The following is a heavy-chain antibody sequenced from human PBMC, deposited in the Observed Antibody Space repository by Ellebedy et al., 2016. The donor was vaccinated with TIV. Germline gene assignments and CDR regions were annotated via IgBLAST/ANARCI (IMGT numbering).Heavy chain of an antibody. V-gene: IGHV4-59*01. CDR1: GGSIDAYY. J-gene: IGHJ4*02. CDR2: VYYSGST. D-gene: IGHD3-9*01. Sequence: MPSETLSLTCTVSGGSIDAYYWSWIRQPPGKGLEWIGYVYYSGSTNYNPSLKSRVTISVDASNNQFSLKLSSVTAADTAVYYCAKEQTHYDFLTGYTKRYFDYWGRGTQVTVSS. CDR3: AKEQTHYDFLTGYTKRYFDY.